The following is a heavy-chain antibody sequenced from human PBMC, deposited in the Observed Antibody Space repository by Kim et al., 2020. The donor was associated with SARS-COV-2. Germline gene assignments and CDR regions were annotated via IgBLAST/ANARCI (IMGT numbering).Heavy chain of an antibody. V-gene: IGHV3-23*01. CDR3: AKFPFYYYDSSGYFDY. J-gene: IGHJ4*02. Sequence: SGKGRFTISRDNSKNTLYLQMNSRRAEDTAVYYCAKFPFYYYDSSGYFDYWGQGTLVTVSS. D-gene: IGHD3-22*01.